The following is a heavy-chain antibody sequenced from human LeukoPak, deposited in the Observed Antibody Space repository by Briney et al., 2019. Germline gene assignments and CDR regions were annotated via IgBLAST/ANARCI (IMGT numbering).Heavy chain of an antibody. V-gene: IGHV4-34*01. D-gene: IGHD3-10*01. CDR1: CGSFSGYY. CDR2: INHSGST. Sequence: PSETLSLTCAVYCGSFSGYYWSWIRQPPGKGLEWIGEINHSGSTNYNPSLKSRVTISVDTSKNQFSLKLSSVTAADTAVYYCARLTYYYGSGSYSNWFDPWGQGTLVTVSS. CDR3: ARLTYYYGSGSYSNWFDP. J-gene: IGHJ5*02.